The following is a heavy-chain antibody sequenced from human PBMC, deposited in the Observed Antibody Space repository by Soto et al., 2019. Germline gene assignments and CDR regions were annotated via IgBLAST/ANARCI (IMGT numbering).Heavy chain of an antibody. CDR3: ARGVGSGEQWLLDY. CDR1: GYTFTSYD. CDR2: MNPNSGNT. Sequence: RASVKVSCKASGYTFTSYDINWVRQATGQGLEWMGWMNPNSGNTGYAQKFQGRVTMTRNTSISTAYMELSSLRSEDTAVYYCARGVGSGEQWLLDYWGQGTLVTVSS. D-gene: IGHD6-19*01. V-gene: IGHV1-8*01. J-gene: IGHJ4*02.